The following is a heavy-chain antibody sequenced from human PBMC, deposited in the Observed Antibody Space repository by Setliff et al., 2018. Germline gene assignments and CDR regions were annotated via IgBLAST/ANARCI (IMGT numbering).Heavy chain of an antibody. D-gene: IGHD2-2*01. Sequence: PSETLSLTCAVYGGSFSGYYWSWIRQPPGKGLEWLGEINHSGSTNCNPSLKSRVTISVDTSKNQFSLRLSSVTAADTAVYYCARDRRCSSTSCWTDDAFDIWGQGTMVTVSS. J-gene: IGHJ3*02. CDR2: INHSGST. CDR1: GGSFSGYY. V-gene: IGHV4-34*01. CDR3: ARDRRCSSTSCWTDDAFDI.